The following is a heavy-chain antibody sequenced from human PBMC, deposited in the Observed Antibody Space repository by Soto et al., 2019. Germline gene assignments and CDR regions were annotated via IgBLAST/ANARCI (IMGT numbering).Heavy chain of an antibody. CDR3: ARDQLAAAGTLDY. CDR2: IWYDGSNK. J-gene: IGHJ4*02. CDR1: GFTFSSYG. V-gene: IGHV3-33*01. D-gene: IGHD6-13*01. Sequence: QVQLVESGGGVVQPGRSLRLSCAASGFTFSSYGMHWVRQAPGKGLERVAVIWYDGSNKYYADSVKGRFTISRDNSKNTLYLQMNSLRAEDTAVYYCARDQLAAAGTLDYWGQGTLVTVSS.